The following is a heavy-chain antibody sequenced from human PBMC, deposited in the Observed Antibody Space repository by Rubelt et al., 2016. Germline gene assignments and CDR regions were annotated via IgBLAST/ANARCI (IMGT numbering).Heavy chain of an antibody. V-gene: IGHV4-34*01. CDR2: INHSGST. Sequence: QVQLQQLGAALLKPSETLSLTCAVYGGSFSGYYWSWIRQPPGKGLEWIGEINHSGSTNYNLSLKSRVTISVDTSKNQFSLKLSSVTASDTAVYYCARRYSYGYEYFQHWGQGTLVTVSS. D-gene: IGHD5-18*01. J-gene: IGHJ1*01. CDR3: ARRYSYGYEYFQH. CDR1: GGSFSGYY.